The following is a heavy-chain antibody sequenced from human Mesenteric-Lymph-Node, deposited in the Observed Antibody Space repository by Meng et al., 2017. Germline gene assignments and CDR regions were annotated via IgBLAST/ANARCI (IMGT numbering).Heavy chain of an antibody. Sequence: QVALQQSCPGSLYAPHTPPPPCAISGDSFSSNTATWSWIRQSPSRGLEWLGRTYYRSNWYDDYALSVKSRITINPDTSKNQFSLQLNSVTPEDTAVYYCARGVNTGSYVYWFDPWGQGTLVTVSS. J-gene: IGHJ5*02. CDR2: TYYRSNWYD. CDR3: ARGVNTGSYVYWFDP. V-gene: IGHV6-1*01. CDR1: GDSFSSNTAT. D-gene: IGHD1-1*01.